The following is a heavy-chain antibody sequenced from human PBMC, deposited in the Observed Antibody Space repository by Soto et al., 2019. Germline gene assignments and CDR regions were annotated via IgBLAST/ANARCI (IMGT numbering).Heavy chain of an antibody. J-gene: IGHJ5*02. CDR1: GFIFRSYG. V-gene: IGHV3-33*01. CDR2: IWSDGSNT. Sequence: GGSLRLSCAASGFIFRSYGMHWVRQAPGKGLEWVAVIWSDGSNTYYADPVKGRFTISRDNSKNTLFLQMNSLRAEDTAVYYCARSAAWGRGTLVTVSS. CDR3: ARSAA.